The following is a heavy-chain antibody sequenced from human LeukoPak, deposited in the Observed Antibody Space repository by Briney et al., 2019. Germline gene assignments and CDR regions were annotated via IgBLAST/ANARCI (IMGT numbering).Heavy chain of an antibody. CDR3: AKGESSGWYESNWFDP. CDR2: ISGSGSST. D-gene: IGHD6-19*01. J-gene: IGHJ5*02. V-gene: IGHV3-23*01. Sequence: GGSLRLSCAASGFTFSSYAMSWVRQAPGKGLEWVSAISGSGSSTFYADSVKGRFTISRDNSKNTLYLQMNSLRAEDTALYYCAKGESSGWYESNWFDPWGQGTLVTVSS. CDR1: GFTFSSYA.